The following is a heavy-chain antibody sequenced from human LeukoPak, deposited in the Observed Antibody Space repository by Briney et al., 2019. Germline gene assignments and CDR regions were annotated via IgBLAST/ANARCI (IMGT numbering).Heavy chain of an antibody. V-gene: IGHV4-39*01. Sequence: SETLSPTCPVSGAFISSRCYYSGWIRQPPGKGLEWIGSIYYSGSTYYHPSLKSRVTISVDTSKNQFSLKLSSVTAADTAIYYCSRNSRPDYNPLDYCGQGTLVTVSS. D-gene: IGHD1-14*01. CDR1: GAFISSRCYY. CDR3: SRNSRPDYNPLDY. J-gene: IGHJ4*02. CDR2: IYYSGST.